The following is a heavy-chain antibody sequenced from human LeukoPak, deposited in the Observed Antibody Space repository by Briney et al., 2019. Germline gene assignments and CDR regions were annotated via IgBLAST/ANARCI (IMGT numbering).Heavy chain of an antibody. J-gene: IGHJ4*02. D-gene: IGHD3-10*01. Sequence: SETLSPTCTVSGGSISSSSYYWGWIRQPPGKGLEWIGSIYYTGSTFYNPSLKSRVTISVDTSKNQFSLKLSSVTAADTAVYYCARDGDYYGSGSLGYWGQGTLVTVSS. CDR2: IYYTGST. V-gene: IGHV4-39*07. CDR3: ARDGDYYGSGSLGY. CDR1: GGSISSSSYY.